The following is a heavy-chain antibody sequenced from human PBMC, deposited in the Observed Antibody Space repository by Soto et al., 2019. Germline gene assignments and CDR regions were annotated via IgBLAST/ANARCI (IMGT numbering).Heavy chain of an antibody. D-gene: IGHD2-15*01. CDR2: IGTAGDT. V-gene: IGHV3-13*01. CDR1: GFTFSSYD. Sequence: GGSLRLSCAASGFTFSSYDMHWVRQATGKGLEWVSAIGTAGDTYYPGSVKGRFTISRENAKNSLYLQMNSLRAEDTAVYYCARVGSYYYGMDVWGQGTTVTVSS. CDR3: ARVGSYYYGMDV. J-gene: IGHJ6*02.